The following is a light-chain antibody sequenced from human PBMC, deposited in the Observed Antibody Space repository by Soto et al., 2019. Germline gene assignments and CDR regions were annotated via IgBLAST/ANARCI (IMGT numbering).Light chain of an antibody. J-gene: IGKJ1*01. Sequence: DIQMTQSPSSLSASVGDRVTITCRASQSVSTRLAWHQQKPGKAPKVLIYDASNLETGVPSRFSGSGSGREFTLTISSLQPDDFATYYCQQYNTYPWTFGQGTKV. CDR2: DAS. CDR3: QQYNTYPWT. CDR1: QSVSTR. V-gene: IGKV1-5*01.